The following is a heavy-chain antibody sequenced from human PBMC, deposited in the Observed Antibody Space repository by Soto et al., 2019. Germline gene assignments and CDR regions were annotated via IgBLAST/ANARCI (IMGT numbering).Heavy chain of an antibody. CDR1: GASISSSDYY. V-gene: IGHV4-31*03. J-gene: IGHJ5*02. D-gene: IGHD2-2*01. CDR2: IYYSGST. CDR3: AREWRVPAANNWFDP. Sequence: NPSETLSLTCTVSGASISSSDYYWTWIRQPPRKGLEWIGYIYYSGSTYYNPSLKSRVTISVDTSKNQFSLKLSSVTAADTAVYYCAREWRVPAANNWFDPWGQGTLVTVSS.